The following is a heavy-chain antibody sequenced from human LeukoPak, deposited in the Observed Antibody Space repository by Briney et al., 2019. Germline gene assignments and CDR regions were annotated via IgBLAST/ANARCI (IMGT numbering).Heavy chain of an antibody. CDR1: GGSISSYY. CDR3: ARTEESGYSYRYFGYYYYMDV. Sequence: SETLSLTCTVSGGSISSYYWSWIRQPPGKGLEWIGFIYYSGSTHYNPSLKSRVTISVDTSKNQFSLKLSSVTAADTAVYYCARTEESGYSYRYFGYYYYMDVWGKGTTVTVSS. V-gene: IGHV4-59*01. J-gene: IGHJ6*03. D-gene: IGHD5-18*01. CDR2: IYYSGST.